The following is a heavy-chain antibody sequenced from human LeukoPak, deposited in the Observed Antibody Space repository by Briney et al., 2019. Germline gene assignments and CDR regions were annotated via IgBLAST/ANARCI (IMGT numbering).Heavy chain of an antibody. V-gene: IGHV4-4*07. CDR1: GGSISSYY. CDR3: ARDAGGYDWLNYYYYMDV. CDR2: IYTSGST. J-gene: IGHJ6*03. Sequence: PSETLSLTCTVSGGSISSYYWSWIRQPAGKGLEWIGRIYTSGSTNYNPSLKSRVTMSVDTSKNQFSLKLSSVTAADTAVYYCARDAGGYDWLNYYYYMDVWGKGTTVTISS. D-gene: IGHD5-12*01.